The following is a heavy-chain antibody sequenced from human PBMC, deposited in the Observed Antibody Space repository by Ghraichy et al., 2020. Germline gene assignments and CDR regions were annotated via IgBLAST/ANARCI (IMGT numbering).Heavy chain of an antibody. V-gene: IGHV3-30*18. Sequence: GGSLRLSCAASGFTFSSYGMHWVRQAPGKGLEWVAVISYDGSNKYYADSVKGRFTISRDNSKNTLYLQMSSLRGEDTAVYYCAKDQHKDGMDVWGQGTMVTVSS. CDR2: ISYDGSNK. CDR1: GFTFSSYG. CDR3: AKDQHKDGMDV. J-gene: IGHJ6*02.